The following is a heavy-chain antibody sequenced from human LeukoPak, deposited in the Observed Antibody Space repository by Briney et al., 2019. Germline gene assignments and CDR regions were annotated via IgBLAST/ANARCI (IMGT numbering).Heavy chain of an antibody. CDR1: GVTFSGYG. V-gene: IGHV3-33*01. Sequence: GVSLRLSCAASGVTFSGYGMHWVRQAPGKGLEWVAVIWYDGSNKYYADSVKGRFTISRDNSKNTLYLQMNSLRAEDTAVYYCARGWLLWFREPLDYWGQGTLVTVSS. J-gene: IGHJ4*02. D-gene: IGHD3-10*01. CDR2: IWYDGSNK. CDR3: ARGWLLWFREPLDY.